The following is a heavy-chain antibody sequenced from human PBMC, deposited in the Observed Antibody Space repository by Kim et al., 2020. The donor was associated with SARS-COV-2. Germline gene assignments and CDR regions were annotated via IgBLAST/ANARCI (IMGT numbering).Heavy chain of an antibody. CDR1: GGSISSYY. CDR2: IYYSGST. Sequence: SETLSLTCTVSGGSISSYYWSWIRQPPGKGLEWIWYIYYSGSTNYNPSLKSRVTISVDTSKNQFSLKLSSVTAADTAVYYCARAAPGVSHYDILTGYYSKGSVDWFDPWGQGTLVTVSS. V-gene: IGHV4-59*13. CDR3: ARAAPGVSHYDILTGYYSKGSVDWFDP. J-gene: IGHJ5*02. D-gene: IGHD3-9*01.